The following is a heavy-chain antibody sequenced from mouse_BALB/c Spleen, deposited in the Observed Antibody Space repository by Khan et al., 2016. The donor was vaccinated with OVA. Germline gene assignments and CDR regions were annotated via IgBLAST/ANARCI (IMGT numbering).Heavy chain of an antibody. CDR3: ARSRCPGYDCCFDY. J-gene: IGHJ2*01. D-gene: IGHD2-4*01. Sequence: VQLQQSGPELVKPGASVKISCKASGYTFTDYNMHWVKQSHGLSLEWIGYIYPYNGGTCYNQKFKSKATLTVDNSSSTAYMELRSLTSEDSAVYDCARSRCPGYDCCFDYWGQGTTLTVSS. V-gene: IGHV1S29*02. CDR1: GYTFTDYN. CDR2: IYPYNGGT.